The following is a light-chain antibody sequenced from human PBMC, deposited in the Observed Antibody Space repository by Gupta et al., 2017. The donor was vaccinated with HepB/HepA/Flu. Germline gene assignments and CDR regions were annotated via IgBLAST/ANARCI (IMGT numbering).Light chain of an antibody. Sequence: DIVMTQSPLSLSVTPGEPASISCRSSQSLLHSNGYNYLDWYMQKPGQAPQLLIYLGSNRDAGVPDRFSGSGWGTDFTLKISRGEAEDVGVYYCRESRQNPPYTFGQGTKLEIK. CDR1: QSLLHSNGYNY. CDR3: RESRQNPPYT. V-gene: IGKV2-28*01. J-gene: IGKJ2*01. CDR2: LGS.